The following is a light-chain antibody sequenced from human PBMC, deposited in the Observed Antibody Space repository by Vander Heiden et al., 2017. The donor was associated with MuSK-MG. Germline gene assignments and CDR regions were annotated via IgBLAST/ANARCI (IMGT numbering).Light chain of an antibody. CDR2: SAS. CDR3: QHNDNPLT. CDR1: QDISKY. V-gene: IGKV1-33*01. J-gene: IGKJ4*01. Sequence: DIQMTQSPSSLSASVGDRVTITCQASQDISKYLNWYQHKPGKAPKFLIYSASNLQTGVPSRFSRGGSGTDFTFTISSLQPEEIATYCCQHNDNPLTFGGGTKVEIK.